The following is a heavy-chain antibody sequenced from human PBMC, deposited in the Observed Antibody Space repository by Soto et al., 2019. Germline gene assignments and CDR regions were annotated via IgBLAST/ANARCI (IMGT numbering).Heavy chain of an antibody. Sequence: EVQLVESGGGLVQPGRSLRLSCAASGFTFDDYAMHWVRQAPGKGLEWVSGISWNSGSIGYADSVKGRFTISRDNAKNCLHLQMNTLRAEDTALYYCAKGGQLLTEGGGYWGQGTLVTVSS. V-gene: IGHV3-9*01. D-gene: IGHD2-2*01. J-gene: IGHJ4*02. CDR2: ISWNSGSI. CDR3: AKGGQLLTEGGGY. CDR1: GFTFDDYA.